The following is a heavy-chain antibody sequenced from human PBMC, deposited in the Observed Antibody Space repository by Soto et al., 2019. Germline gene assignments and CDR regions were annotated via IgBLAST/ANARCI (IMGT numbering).Heavy chain of an antibody. Sequence: EVQLVESGGGLVKPGGSLRLSCAASGFTFSNAWMSWVRQAPGKGLEWVGRIKSKTDGGTTDYAAPVKGRFTISRDDSKNTLYLQMNSLKTEDTAVYYCTTGYRMVLMVYAIHDAFDIWGQGTMVTVSS. CDR2: IKSKTDGGTT. V-gene: IGHV3-15*05. D-gene: IGHD2-8*01. CDR3: TTGYRMVLMVYAIHDAFDI. J-gene: IGHJ3*02. CDR1: GFTFSNAW.